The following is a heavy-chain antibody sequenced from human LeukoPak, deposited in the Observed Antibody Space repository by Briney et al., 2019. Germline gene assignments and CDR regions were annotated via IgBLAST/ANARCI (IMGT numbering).Heavy chain of an antibody. CDR1: GGSISSSSYY. CDR3: ARDVDFWSGYNY. D-gene: IGHD3-3*01. J-gene: IGHJ4*02. CDR2: IYYSGST. V-gene: IGHV4-39*07. Sequence: PSETLSLTCTVSGGSISSSSYYWGWIRQPPGKGLEWIGSIYYSGSTYYNPSLKSRVTISVDTSKNQFSLKLSSVTAADTAVYYCARDVDFWSGYNYWGQGTLVTVSS.